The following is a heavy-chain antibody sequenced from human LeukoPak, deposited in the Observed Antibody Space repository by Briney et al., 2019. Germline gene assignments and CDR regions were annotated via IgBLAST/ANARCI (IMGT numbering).Heavy chain of an antibody. CDR1: GYSLSSGYY. CDR2: IYTRGST. J-gene: IGHJ4*02. V-gene: IGHV4-4*07. Sequence: SETLSLTCGVSGYSLSSGYYWGWIRQPAGKGLEWIGRIYTRGSTNYNPSLKSRVTMSVDTSKNQFSLKLSSVTAADTAVYYCAGEGHYYDSTGYYYGGEDYWGQGTLVTVSS. CDR3: AGEGHYYDSTGYYYGGEDY. D-gene: IGHD3-22*01.